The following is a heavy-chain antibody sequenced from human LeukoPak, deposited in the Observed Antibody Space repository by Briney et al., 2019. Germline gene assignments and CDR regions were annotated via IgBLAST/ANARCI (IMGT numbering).Heavy chain of an antibody. CDR1: GFIFNSYA. D-gene: IGHD4-17*01. J-gene: IGHJ3*02. Sequence: PGRSLRLSCAASGFIFNSYAIHWVRQAPGKGLEWVAVISYDGSNKYYADSVKGRFTISRDNSKNTLYLQLNSLRPEDTAVYFCARRRPPTVTTTGGSRDAFGIWGQGTMVTVSS. V-gene: IGHV3-30*04. CDR2: ISYDGSNK. CDR3: ARRRPPTVTTTGGSRDAFGI.